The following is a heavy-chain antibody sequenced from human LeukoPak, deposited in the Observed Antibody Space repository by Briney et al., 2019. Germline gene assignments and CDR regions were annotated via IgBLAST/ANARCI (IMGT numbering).Heavy chain of an antibody. CDR3: ASGSYYYDSSGLDY. J-gene: IGHJ4*02. V-gene: IGHV1-46*01. D-gene: IGHD3-22*01. Sequence: GASVKVSCKASGGTFSSYAISWVRQVPGQGLEWMGIINPSRGSTTYAQKFQGRVTMTRDTSTSTVYMELSSLRSEDTAVYYCASGSYYYDSSGLDYWGQGTLVTVSS. CDR1: GGTFSSYA. CDR2: INPSRGST.